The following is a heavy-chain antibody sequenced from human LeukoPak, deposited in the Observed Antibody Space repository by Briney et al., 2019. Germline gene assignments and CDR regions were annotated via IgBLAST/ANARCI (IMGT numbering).Heavy chain of an antibody. CDR1: GFTFDDYA. V-gene: IGHV3-9*01. J-gene: IGHJ4*02. D-gene: IGHD6-19*01. CDR2: ISWNSGSI. Sequence: GGSLRLSCAASGFTFDDYAMHWVRHAPGKGLEWVSGISWNSGSIGYADSVKGRFTISRDNAKNSLYLQMNSLRAEDTALYYCARIAVASPYYFDYWGQGTLVTVSS. CDR3: ARIAVASPYYFDY.